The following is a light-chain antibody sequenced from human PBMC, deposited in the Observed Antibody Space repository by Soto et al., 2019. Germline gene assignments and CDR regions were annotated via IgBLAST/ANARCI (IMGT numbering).Light chain of an antibody. CDR2: WAS. J-gene: IGKJ2*01. V-gene: IGKV4-1*01. CDR3: XXXXXXPYT. Sequence: DIVMTQSPDSLAVSLGERATINCKSSQSVLYSSSNKNYLAWYQHKPGQPPKLLIYWASARESGVPDRFSGSGSGTDFTLTISSLXAEXXXXXXXXXXXXXPYTFGQGTKLEIK. CDR1: QSVLYSSSNKNY.